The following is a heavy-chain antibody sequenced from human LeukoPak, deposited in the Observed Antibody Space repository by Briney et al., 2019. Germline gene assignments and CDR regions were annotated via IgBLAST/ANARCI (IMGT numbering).Heavy chain of an antibody. CDR1: GGSISSGDYY. CDR3: ARDMRYYYDTQDFRGGDAFDI. V-gene: IGHV4-30-4*08. CDR2: IYYSGST. J-gene: IGHJ3*02. Sequence: SQTLSLTCTVSGGSISSGDYYWSWIRQPPGKGLEWIGYIYYSGSTYYNPSLKSRVTISVDTSKNQFSLKLSSVTAADTAVYYCARDMRYYYDTQDFRGGDAFDIWGQGTMVTVSS. D-gene: IGHD3-22*01.